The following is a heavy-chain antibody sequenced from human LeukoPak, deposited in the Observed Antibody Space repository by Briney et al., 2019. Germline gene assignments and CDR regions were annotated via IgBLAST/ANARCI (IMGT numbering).Heavy chain of an antibody. CDR1: GYTFTSYD. V-gene: IGHV1-8*01. D-gene: IGHD6-13*01. J-gene: IGHJ4*02. Sequence: ASVKVSCKASGYTFTSYDINWVRQATGQGLEWMGWMNPNSGNTGYAQKFQGRVTMTRNTSISTAYMELSSLRSEDTAVYYCARHPPTLYSSSWYLDYWGQGTLVTVSS. CDR3: ARHPPTLYSSSWYLDY. CDR2: MNPNSGNT.